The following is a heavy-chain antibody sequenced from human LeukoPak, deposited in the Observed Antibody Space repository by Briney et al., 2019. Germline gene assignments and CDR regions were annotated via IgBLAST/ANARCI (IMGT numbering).Heavy chain of an antibody. CDR1: GFTFSSYW. J-gene: IGHJ6*02. Sequence: SGRSLRLSCAASGFTFSSYWMHWVRQAPGKGLVWVSRINSDGSSTSYADSVKGRFTISRDNAKNTLYLQMNSLRAEDTAVYYCARVGDSSGYYGYYYYYYGMDVWGQGTTVTVSS. CDR2: INSDGSST. CDR3: ARVGDSSGYYGYYYYYYGMDV. D-gene: IGHD3-22*01. V-gene: IGHV3-74*01.